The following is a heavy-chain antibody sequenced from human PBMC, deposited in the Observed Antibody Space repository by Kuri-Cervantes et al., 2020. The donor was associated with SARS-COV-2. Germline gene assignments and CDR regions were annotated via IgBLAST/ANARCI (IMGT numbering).Heavy chain of an antibody. CDR1: GFTVSSNY. D-gene: IGHD4-17*01. V-gene: IGHV3-23*01. J-gene: IGHJ3*02. CDR3: AKLRGDFGPDAFDI. CDR2: VTSGDTRT. Sequence: GSLRLSCAASGFTVSSNYMSWVRQAPGKGLEWVSTVTSGDTRTHYVDSVKGRFTISRDNSKNTLYLQMNNLRAEDTAVYYCAKLRGDFGPDAFDIWGQGTMVTVSS.